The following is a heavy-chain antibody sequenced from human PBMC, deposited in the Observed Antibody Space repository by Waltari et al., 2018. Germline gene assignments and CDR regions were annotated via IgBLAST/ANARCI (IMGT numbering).Heavy chain of an antibody. D-gene: IGHD6-13*01. CDR1: GGSISSYY. CDR3: ARVRGYSSSWYSPYYMDV. Sequence: QVQLQESGPGLVKPSETLSLTCTVPGGSISSYYWSWIRQPPGKGLEWIGYIYYSGSTNYNPSLKSRVTISVDTSKNQFSLKLSSVTAADTAVYYCARVRGYSSSWYSPYYMDVWGKGTTVTVSS. V-gene: IGHV4-59*01. J-gene: IGHJ6*03. CDR2: IYYSGST.